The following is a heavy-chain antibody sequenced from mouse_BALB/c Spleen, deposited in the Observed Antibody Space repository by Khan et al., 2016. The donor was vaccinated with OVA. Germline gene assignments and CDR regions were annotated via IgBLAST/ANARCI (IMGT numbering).Heavy chain of an antibody. Sequence: QIQLVQSGPELKKPGETVKISCKASGYTFTNYGMNWVKQAPGMGLKWMGWINTHTGEATYADDFKGRFAFSLETSDSTAYLQINNLKNEDTATYFCARPPYFSYVMVYWGQGTSVTVSS. V-gene: IGHV9-3-1*01. J-gene: IGHJ4*01. CDR1: GYTFTNYG. CDR2: INTHTGEA. D-gene: IGHD2-10*01. CDR3: ARPPYFSYVMVY.